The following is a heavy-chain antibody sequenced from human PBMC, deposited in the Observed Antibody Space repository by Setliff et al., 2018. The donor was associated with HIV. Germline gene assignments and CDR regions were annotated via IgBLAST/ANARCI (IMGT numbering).Heavy chain of an antibody. Sequence: SETLSLTCTVSGDSISSGDYYWSWIRQPPGKGLEWIGYIYYSGNTYYNPSLKSRVTISLDTSKNQFSLRLSSVTAGDTAVYYCTRRRGPMVRGVDPTPSYYFDYWGQGTLVTVSS. D-gene: IGHD3-10*01. J-gene: IGHJ4*02. CDR1: GDSISSGDYY. V-gene: IGHV4-30-4*08. CDR3: TRRRGPMVRGVDPTPSYYFDY. CDR2: IYYSGNT.